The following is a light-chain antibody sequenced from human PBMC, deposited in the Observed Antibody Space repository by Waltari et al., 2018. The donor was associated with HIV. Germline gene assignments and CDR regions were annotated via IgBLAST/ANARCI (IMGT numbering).Light chain of an antibody. CDR2: DNN. CDR3: LSYDSRLSGSV. J-gene: IGLJ1*01. CDR1: SPNIGGNYA. V-gene: IGLV1-40*01. Sequence: QSVLPQPPSVSAAPGQRVTISCTGRSPNIGGNYAAYWYQHLPGTAPKLLIFDNNNRPSGVPDRFSGSKSGTSASLVITGLQADDEADYYCLSYDSRLSGSVFGPGTRVTVL.